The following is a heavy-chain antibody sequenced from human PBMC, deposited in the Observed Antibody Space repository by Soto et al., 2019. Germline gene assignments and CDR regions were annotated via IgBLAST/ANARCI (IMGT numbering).Heavy chain of an antibody. CDR1: GGSISNGGYY. D-gene: IGHD3-10*01. CDR2: IHYSGST. CDR3: ARVRGSGSYAAYYFDS. Sequence: SETLSLTCTVSGGSISNGGYYWNWVRQHPGKGLEWIGYIHYSGSTWYNPSLESRVTISVDTSKDQFSLKLRSVTAADTAVYYCARVRGSGSYAAYYFDSWGQGTLVTVS. J-gene: IGHJ4*01. V-gene: IGHV4-31*03.